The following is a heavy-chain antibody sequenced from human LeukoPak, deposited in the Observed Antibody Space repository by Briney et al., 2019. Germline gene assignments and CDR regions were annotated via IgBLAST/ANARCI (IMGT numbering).Heavy chain of an antibody. J-gene: IGHJ4*02. D-gene: IGHD5-18*01. Sequence: GGSLRLSCAASGFTFSDYSMNWVRQAPGKGLEWVSYIGANSAIYHADSVKGRFTISRDNAKNSLYLQMNSLRAEDTAVYYCARVPGDTAMATGYWGQGTLVTVSS. CDR2: IGANSAI. V-gene: IGHV3-69-1*01. CDR1: GFTFSDYS. CDR3: ARVPGDTAMATGY.